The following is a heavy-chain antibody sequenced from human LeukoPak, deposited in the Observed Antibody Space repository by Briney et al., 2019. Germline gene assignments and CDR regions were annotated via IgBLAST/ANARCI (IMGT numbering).Heavy chain of an antibody. D-gene: IGHD5-18*01. CDR2: ISWNSGSR. V-gene: IGHV3-9*01. CDR3: AKGYTYGYDHWLDP. Sequence: GGSLRLSCAASGFTFDDYAMHWVRQAPGEGLEWVSGISWNSGSRGYADSVKGRFTISRDNAKNSLYLQMNSLRAEDTALYYCAKGYTYGYDHWLDPWGQRTLVTVSS. CDR1: GFTFDDYA. J-gene: IGHJ5*02.